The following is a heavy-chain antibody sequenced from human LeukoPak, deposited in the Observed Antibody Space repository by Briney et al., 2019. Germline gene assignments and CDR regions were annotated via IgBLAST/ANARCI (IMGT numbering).Heavy chain of an antibody. J-gene: IGHJ6*03. CDR1: GFTFSSYE. Sequence: PGGSLRLSCAASGFTFSSYEMNWVRQAPGKGLEWVSYISSSGSTIYYADSVEGRFTISRDNAKNSLFLQMNSLRAEDTAVYYCARGEVVTASLPDYFYYYMDVWGKGTTVTISS. CDR3: ARGEVVTASLPDYFYYYMDV. V-gene: IGHV3-48*03. CDR2: ISSSGSTI. D-gene: IGHD2-21*02.